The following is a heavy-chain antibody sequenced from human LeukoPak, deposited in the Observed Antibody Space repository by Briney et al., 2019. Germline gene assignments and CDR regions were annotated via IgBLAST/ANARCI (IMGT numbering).Heavy chain of an antibody. Sequence: VTVSCKASGYTFTSYYMHWVRQAPGQGLEWMGIINPGGGSTNYAQKFPPRVPMSRDPSTSTVSMELTTLPSEATAVYYCPRTAGTSAFAYCGPGTLLTVSS. CDR3: PRTAGTSAFAY. CDR2: INPGGGST. CDR1: GYTFTSYY. D-gene: IGHD6-19*01. J-gene: IGHJ4*02. V-gene: IGHV1-46*01.